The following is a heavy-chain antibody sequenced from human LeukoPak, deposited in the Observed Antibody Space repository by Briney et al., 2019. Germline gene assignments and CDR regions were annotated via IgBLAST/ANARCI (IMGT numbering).Heavy chain of an antibody. CDR2: INHSGST. Sequence: TSSETLSLTCAVYGGSFSGYYWTWIRQSPGKGLEWIGEINHSGSTNYNPSLKSRVTISVDTSKSQFSLKLTSVTAADTAVYYCARGLLDSYWGQGTLVTVSS. D-gene: IGHD3-16*01. J-gene: IGHJ4*02. V-gene: IGHV4-34*01. CDR1: GGSFSGYY. CDR3: ARGLLDSY.